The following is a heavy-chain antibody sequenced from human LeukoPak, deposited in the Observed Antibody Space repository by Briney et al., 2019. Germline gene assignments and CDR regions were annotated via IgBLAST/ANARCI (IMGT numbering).Heavy chain of an antibody. J-gene: IGHJ1*01. CDR1: GFTFSTYW. Sequence: GGSLRLSCAASGFTFSTYWMHWVRQAPGKGLVWVSRIKSDGSTNYADSVKGRFTISRDNANNTLSLQMNSLRPEDTGVYYCVRAPSEIGGYYPEYFRHWGQGTLVTASS. CDR2: IKSDGST. D-gene: IGHD3-22*01. CDR3: VRAPSEIGGYYPEYFRH. V-gene: IGHV3-74*01.